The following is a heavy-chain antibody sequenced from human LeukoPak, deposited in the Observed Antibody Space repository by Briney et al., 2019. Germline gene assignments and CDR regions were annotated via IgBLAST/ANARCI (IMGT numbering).Heavy chain of an antibody. CDR3: AKDYYYDSNHFDN. V-gene: IGHV3-23*01. CDR2: ISDSGGST. J-gene: IGHJ4*02. D-gene: IGHD3-22*01. Sequence: GGSLRLSCAASGFTFSSYGMSWVRQAPGKGLEWVSAISDSGGSTYYADSVKGRFTISRDNSKNTLYLQMNSLRAEDTAIYYCAKDYYYDSNHFDNWGQGTLVTVSS. CDR1: GFTFSSYG.